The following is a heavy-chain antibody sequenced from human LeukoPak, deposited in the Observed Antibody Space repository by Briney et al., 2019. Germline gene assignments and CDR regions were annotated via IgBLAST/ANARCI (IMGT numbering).Heavy chain of an antibody. V-gene: IGHV4-4*07. D-gene: IGHD6-13*01. CDR1: GGSISSYY. J-gene: IGHJ6*03. Sequence: TSETLSLTCTVSGGSISSYYWSWIRQPAGKGLESIGHISTSGSTNYNASLESRVTMSVDTSKNQFSLKLSSVTAADTAVYYCARTTEAHSWRTRYYDYYMDVWGKGTTVSVSS. CDR3: ARTTEAHSWRTRYYDYYMDV. CDR2: ISTSGST.